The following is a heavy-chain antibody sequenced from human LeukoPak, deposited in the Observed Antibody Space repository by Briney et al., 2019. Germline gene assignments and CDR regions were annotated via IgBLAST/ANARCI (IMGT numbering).Heavy chain of an antibody. D-gene: IGHD3-22*01. CDR2: IKGDGSEQ. J-gene: IGHJ4*02. CDR1: GFTFSSYW. V-gene: IGHV3-7*01. CDR3: ARHVVAVGFDY. Sequence: GGSLRLSCAASGFTFSSYWMTWVRQAPGKGLELVANIKGDGSEQFYVESVKGRFTISRDNAKNSLYLQMNSVRDEDTAVYYCARHVVAVGFDYWGQGTLVTVSS.